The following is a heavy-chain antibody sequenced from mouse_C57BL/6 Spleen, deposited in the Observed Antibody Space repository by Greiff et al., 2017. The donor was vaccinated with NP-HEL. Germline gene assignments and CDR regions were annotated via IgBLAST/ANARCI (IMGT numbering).Heavy chain of an antibody. Sequence: QVQLKQPGAELVMPGASVKLSCKASGYTFTSYWMHWVKQRPGQGLEWIGEIDPSDSYTNYNQKFKGKSTLTVDKSSSTAYMQLSSLTSEDSAVYYCARGSYYYGSSFRYFDVWGTGTTVTVSS. CDR2: IDPSDSYT. CDR1: GYTFTSYW. V-gene: IGHV1-69*01. CDR3: ARGSYYYGSSFRYFDV. J-gene: IGHJ1*03. D-gene: IGHD1-1*01.